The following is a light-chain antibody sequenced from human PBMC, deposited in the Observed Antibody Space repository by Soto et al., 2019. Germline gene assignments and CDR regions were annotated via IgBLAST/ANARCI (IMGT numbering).Light chain of an antibody. V-gene: IGLV2-14*01. Sequence: QSALTQPASVSGSLGQSITISCTGTSSDVGYYNYVSWYQQHPGKAPKLMIYEVTNRPSGVSNRFSGSKSDNTASLTISGLQGEGEGGYYCSALSGISTYFFGPRNKVNVL. CDR2: EVT. CDR3: SALSGISTYF. J-gene: IGLJ1*01. CDR1: SSDVGYYNY.